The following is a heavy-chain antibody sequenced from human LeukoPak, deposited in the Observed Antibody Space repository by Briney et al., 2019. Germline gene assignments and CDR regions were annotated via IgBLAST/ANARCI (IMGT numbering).Heavy chain of an antibody. Sequence: GGSLRLSCAASGFTVSSNYMSWVRQAPGKGLEWVSIIYSDGSTYYADSVKGRFTISRDNSKNTIYLQMNSLRAEDTAVYYCARDLTSYDYVWDYWGQGTLVTVSS. D-gene: IGHD3-16*01. J-gene: IGHJ4*02. CDR3: ARDLTSYDYVWDY. CDR2: IYSDGST. V-gene: IGHV3-66*01. CDR1: GFTVSSNY.